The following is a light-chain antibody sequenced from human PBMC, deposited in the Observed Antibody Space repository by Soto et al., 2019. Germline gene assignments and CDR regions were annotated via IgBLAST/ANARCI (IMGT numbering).Light chain of an antibody. CDR1: QSISSW. V-gene: IGKV1-5*03. CDR3: QQYNSKVYS. Sequence: DIQMTQSPSTLSASVGDRVTITCRASQSISSWLAWYQQKPGKAPKLLIYKASSLESGVPSRFSGSGPGTEFTLTISSLQPDDFATYYCQQYNSKVYSFGQGTKVEIK. J-gene: IGKJ2*01. CDR2: KAS.